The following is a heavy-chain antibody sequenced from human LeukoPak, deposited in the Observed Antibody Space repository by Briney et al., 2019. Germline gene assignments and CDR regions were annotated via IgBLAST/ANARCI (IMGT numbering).Heavy chain of an antibody. Sequence: SETLSLTCTVSGGSISSGRYYWGWIPQPPGKGLEWIGSFYYSASTYYNPSLKSRVTISVDTSKNQFSLKLSSVTAADTAVYYCATIPVDGTVDYWGQGTLVTVSS. CDR1: GGSISSGRYY. CDR3: ATIPVDGTVDY. J-gene: IGHJ4*02. V-gene: IGHV4-39*01. D-gene: IGHD6-19*01. CDR2: FYYSAST.